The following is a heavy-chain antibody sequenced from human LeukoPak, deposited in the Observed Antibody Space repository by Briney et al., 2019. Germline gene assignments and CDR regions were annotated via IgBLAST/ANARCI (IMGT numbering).Heavy chain of an antibody. J-gene: IGHJ5*02. V-gene: IGHV5-51*01. CDR3: ARVVPAAPTNWFDP. D-gene: IGHD2-2*01. Sequence: GESLKISCKGSGYSFTTYWIGWVRQMPGKGLEWMGIIYPGDSDTRYSPSFQGQVIISADESISTAYLQWSSLEASDTAMYYCARVVPAAPTNWFDPWGQGTLVTVSS. CDR1: GYSFTTYW. CDR2: IYPGDSDT.